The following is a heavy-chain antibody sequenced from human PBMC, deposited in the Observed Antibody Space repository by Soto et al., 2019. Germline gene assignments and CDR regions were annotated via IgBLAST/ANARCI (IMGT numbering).Heavy chain of an antibody. Sequence: SETLSLTCTVSGGSINSRSYYWGWIRQSPGKGLEWIGSIYYSGSTYYNPSLKSRVAMSVDTSKNQFSLKLRSVSAADTAVYYCARQRTSVVTQAYFDDWGQGSLVSVSS. J-gene: IGHJ4*02. V-gene: IGHV4-39*01. CDR3: ARQRTSVVTQAYFDD. CDR1: GGSINSRSYY. CDR2: IYYSGST. D-gene: IGHD2-21*02.